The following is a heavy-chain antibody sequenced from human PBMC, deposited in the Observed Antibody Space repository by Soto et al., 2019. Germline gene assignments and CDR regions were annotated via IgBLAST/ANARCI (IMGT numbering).Heavy chain of an antibody. D-gene: IGHD1-26*01. Sequence: LQLQESGSGLVKPSQTLSLTCAVSGGSISSGGYSWSWIRQPPGKGLEWIGYIYHSGTTYYNPSLKSRVTISIDTSKNQFSLKLSSVTAADTAMYYCARGPDSGDCWGQGTLVTVSS. CDR3: ARGPDSGDC. CDR2: IYHSGTT. J-gene: IGHJ4*02. CDR1: GGSISSGGYS. V-gene: IGHV4-30-2*01.